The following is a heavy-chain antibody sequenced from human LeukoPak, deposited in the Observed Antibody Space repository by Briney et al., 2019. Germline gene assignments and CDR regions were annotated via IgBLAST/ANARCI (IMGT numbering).Heavy chain of an antibody. D-gene: IGHD3-22*01. CDR1: GFTFSSYA. V-gene: IGHV3-23*01. CDR3: AKGPAFYYDSSGSYFDF. J-gene: IGHJ4*02. CDR2: SSGSGGRT. Sequence: PGGSLRLSCAASGFTFSSYAMSWVRQAPGKGLEWVLASSGSGGRTYYADSVKGRSTISRDNSKNTLYLQMNSLRAEDTAVYYCAKGPAFYYDSSGSYFDFWGQGTLVTVSS.